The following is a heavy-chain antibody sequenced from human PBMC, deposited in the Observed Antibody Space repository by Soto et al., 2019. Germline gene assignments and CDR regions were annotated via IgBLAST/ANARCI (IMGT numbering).Heavy chain of an antibody. J-gene: IGHJ4*02. Sequence: PSEILSLTCTVSGGSISSDYRSWIRQPPGKGLEWIGYIYYSGSTNYNPSLKSRVTISVDTSKNQFSLKLSSVTAADTAVYYCARPRGCSSTSCANFDYWGQGTLVTVSS. D-gene: IGHD2-2*01. CDR1: GGSISSDY. V-gene: IGHV4-59*01. CDR3: ARPRGCSSTSCANFDY. CDR2: IYYSGST.